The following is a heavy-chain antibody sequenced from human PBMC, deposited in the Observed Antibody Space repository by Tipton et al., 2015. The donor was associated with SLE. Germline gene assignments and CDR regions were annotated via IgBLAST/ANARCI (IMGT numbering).Heavy chain of an antibody. J-gene: IGHJ4*02. D-gene: IGHD1-26*01. CDR3: ARGELMGLFDY. CDR1: GGSISSHY. V-gene: IGHV4-59*11. CDR2: IYYSGST. Sequence: TLSLTCTVSGGSISSHYWSWIRQPPGKGLEWIGYIYYSGSTNYNPSLKSRVTISVDTSKNQFSLKLSSVTAADTAVYYCARGELMGLFDYWGQGTLVTVSS.